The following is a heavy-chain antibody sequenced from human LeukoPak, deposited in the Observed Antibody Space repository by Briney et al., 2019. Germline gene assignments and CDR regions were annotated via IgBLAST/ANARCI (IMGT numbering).Heavy chain of an antibody. J-gene: IGHJ4*02. CDR3: ARGLPTGTYRAYFDN. CDR2: ISSTGSDI. D-gene: IGHD1-26*01. V-gene: IGHV3-48*03. Sequence: GGSLRLSCAGSGFIFSNYEMNWVRQAPGKGLEWVSYISSTGSDIYYADSVKGRFTITRDDAENSLYLQMNSLRAEDTAVYYCARGLPTGTYRAYFDNRGQGTLVTVSS. CDR1: GFIFSNYE.